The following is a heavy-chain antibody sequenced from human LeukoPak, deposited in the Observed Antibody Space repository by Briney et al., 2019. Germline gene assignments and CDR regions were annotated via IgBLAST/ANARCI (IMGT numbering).Heavy chain of an antibody. J-gene: IGHJ4*02. CDR1: GGSFSNYY. V-gene: IGHV4-34*01. Sequence: PSETLSLTCAVDGGSFSNYYWSWIRQPPGKGLEWIGEINRNGSTNYNPSLKSRVTISIDTSKNQFSLRLNSVTAADTAVYYCAREIPRNYFDYWGQGTLVTVSS. CDR2: INRNGST. CDR3: AREIPRNYFDY.